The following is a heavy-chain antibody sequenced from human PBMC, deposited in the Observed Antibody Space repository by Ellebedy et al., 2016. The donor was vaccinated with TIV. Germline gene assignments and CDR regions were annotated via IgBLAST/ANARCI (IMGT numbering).Heavy chain of an antibody. Sequence: SLKISCAASGFPFDDYAMHWVRQAPGKGLEWVSGISWNSGTIDYADSVKGRFTISRDNAKNCLYLQMNSLRAEDTALYYCSKGPTSMIMRGWFDPWGQGTLVTVSS. V-gene: IGHV3-9*01. CDR2: ISWNSGTI. CDR3: SKGPTSMIMRGWFDP. CDR1: GFPFDDYA. D-gene: IGHD5-18*01. J-gene: IGHJ5*02.